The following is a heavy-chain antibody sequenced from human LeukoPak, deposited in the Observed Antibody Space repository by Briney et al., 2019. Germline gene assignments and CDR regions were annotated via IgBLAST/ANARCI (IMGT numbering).Heavy chain of an antibody. CDR2: IGSRSSPI. V-gene: IGHV3-48*01. CDR1: GFTFSSYS. J-gene: IGHJ4*02. D-gene: IGHD3-22*01. Sequence: GGSLRLSCAASGFTFSSYSMNWVRQAPGKGLEWVSYIGSRSSPIYYADSVKGRFTISRDNAKNSLYLQMNSLRAEDTAVYYCAKEVYYYDSSGYYGYWGQGTLVTVSS. CDR3: AKEVYYYDSSGYYGY.